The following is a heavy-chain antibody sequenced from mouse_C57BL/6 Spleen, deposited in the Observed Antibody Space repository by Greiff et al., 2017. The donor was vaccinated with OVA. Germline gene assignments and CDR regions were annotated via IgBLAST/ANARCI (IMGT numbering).Heavy chain of an antibody. CDR3: ARWGSTMVTFLYYFDY. V-gene: IGHV1-80*01. CDR1: GYAFSSYW. CDR2: IYPGDGDT. Sequence: VQLQQSGAELVKPGASVKISCKASGYAFSSYWMNWVKQRPGKGLEWIGQIYPGDGDTNYNGKFKGKATLTADKSSSTAYMQLSSLTSEDSAVYFCARWGSTMVTFLYYFDYWGQGTTLTVSS. D-gene: IGHD2-1*01. J-gene: IGHJ2*01.